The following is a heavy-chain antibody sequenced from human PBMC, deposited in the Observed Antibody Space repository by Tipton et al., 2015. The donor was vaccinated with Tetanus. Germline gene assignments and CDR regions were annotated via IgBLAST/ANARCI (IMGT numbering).Heavy chain of an antibody. V-gene: IGHV1-8*01. CDR1: GYTFTSYD. D-gene: IGHD3-22*01. J-gene: IGHJ4*02. CDR3: ARGPRPYYYDSSGYFA. CDR2: MNPNSGNT. Sequence: QLVQSGAEVKKPGASVKVSCKASGYTFTSYDINWVRQATGQGLEWMGWMNPNSGNTGYAQKFQGRVTMTRNTSISTAYMELSSLRSEDTAVYYWARGPRPYYYDSSGYFAWGQGTLVTVSS.